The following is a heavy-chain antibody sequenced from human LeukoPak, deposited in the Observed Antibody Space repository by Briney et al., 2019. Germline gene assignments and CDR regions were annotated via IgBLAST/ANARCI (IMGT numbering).Heavy chain of an antibody. CDR1: GGPISSYY. CDR3: ARGVRYCSGGSCYSLYYFDY. J-gene: IGHJ4*02. D-gene: IGHD2-15*01. CDR2: IYYSGST. V-gene: IGHV4-59*12. Sequence: PSETLSLTCTVSGGPISSYYWSWIRQPPGKGLEWIGYIYYSGSTNYNPSLKSRVTISVDTSKNQFSLKLSSVTAADTAVYYCARGVRYCSGGSCYSLYYFDYWGQGTLVTVSS.